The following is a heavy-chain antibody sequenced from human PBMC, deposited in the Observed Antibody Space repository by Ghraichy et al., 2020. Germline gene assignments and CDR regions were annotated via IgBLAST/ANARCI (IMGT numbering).Heavy chain of an antibody. CDR1: GFTLSSYS. V-gene: IGHV3-48*02. D-gene: IGHD4-23*01. Sequence: GGSLRLSCVGSGFTLSSYSMNWVRQSPGKGLEWIAYITSSSRTISYADSVKGRFTISRDNAQNSLYLKMSSLRDEDTAVYYCARGSKVVRFYYYDGMDVWGQGTTVTVSS. CDR2: ITSSSRTI. J-gene: IGHJ6*02. CDR3: ARGSKVVRFYYYDGMDV.